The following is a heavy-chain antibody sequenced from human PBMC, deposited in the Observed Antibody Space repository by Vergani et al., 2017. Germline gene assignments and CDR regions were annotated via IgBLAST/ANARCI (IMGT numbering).Heavy chain of an antibody. Sequence: QVQLQESGPGLVKPSQTLSLTCTVSGGSISSGSYYWSWIRQPAGKGLEWIGRIYTSGSTNYNPSLKSRVTISVDTSKNQFSLKLSSVTAADTAVYYCARAGYCSGGSCYFSYYYYYMDVWGKGTTVTVSS. V-gene: IGHV4-61*02. J-gene: IGHJ6*03. CDR2: IYTSGST. CDR1: GGSISSGSYY. CDR3: ARAGYCSGGSCYFSYYYYYMDV. D-gene: IGHD2-15*01.